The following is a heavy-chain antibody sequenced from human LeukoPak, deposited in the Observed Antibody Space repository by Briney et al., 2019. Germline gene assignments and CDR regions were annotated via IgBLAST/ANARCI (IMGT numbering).Heavy chain of an antibody. D-gene: IGHD5-24*01. CDR2: IKQDGSEK. J-gene: IGHJ4*02. CDR3: AREIRSPRDGYNPIDY. CDR1: GFTFSSYW. Sequence: GGSRRLSCAASGFTFSSYWMSWVRQAPGKGLEWAANIKQDGSEKYYVDSVKGRFTISRDNAKNSLYLQMNSLRAEDTAVYYCAREIRSPRDGYNPIDYWGQGTLVTVSS. V-gene: IGHV3-7*01.